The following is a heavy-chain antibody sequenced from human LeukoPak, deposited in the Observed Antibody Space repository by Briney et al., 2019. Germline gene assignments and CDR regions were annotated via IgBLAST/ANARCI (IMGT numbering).Heavy chain of an antibody. CDR1: GGTFSSYA. CDR2: IIPIFGTA. J-gene: IGHJ4*02. V-gene: IGHV1-69*13. D-gene: IGHD3-22*01. CDR3: ARCDSSGYYLSGY. Sequence: ASVKVSCKASGGTFSSYAIGWVRQAPGQGLEWMGGIIPIFGTANYAQKFQGRVTITADESTSTAYMELSSLRSEDTAVYYCARCDSSGYYLSGYWGQGTLVTVSS.